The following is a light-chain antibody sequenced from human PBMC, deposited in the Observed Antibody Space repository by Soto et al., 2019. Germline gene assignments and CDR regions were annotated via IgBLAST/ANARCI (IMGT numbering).Light chain of an antibody. Sequence: DIQFTQSPSFLPASVGDRFTITCRASLDIRGYLAWYKQKPGKVPRLLIYKASSLESGVPSRFSGSGSGTEFTLTISSLQPDDFATYYCQQYNSYSRTFGQGTKV. V-gene: IGKV1-5*03. J-gene: IGKJ1*01. CDR1: LDIRGY. CDR3: QQYNSYSRT. CDR2: KAS.